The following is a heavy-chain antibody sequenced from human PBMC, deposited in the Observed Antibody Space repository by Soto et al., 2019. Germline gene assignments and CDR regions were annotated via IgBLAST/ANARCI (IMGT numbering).Heavy chain of an antibody. CDR3: ARVPKSLPHDYGDYPPPYYFDY. CDR2: IYYSGST. V-gene: IGHV4-61*01. Sequence: SETLSLTCSVFGDSIRSAHYFWGWVRQPPGKGLEWIGYIYYSGSTNYNPSLKSRVTISVDTSKNQFSLKLSSVTAADTAVYYCARVPKSLPHDYGDYPPPYYFDYWGQGTLVTVSS. D-gene: IGHD4-17*01. J-gene: IGHJ4*02. CDR1: GDSIRSAHYF.